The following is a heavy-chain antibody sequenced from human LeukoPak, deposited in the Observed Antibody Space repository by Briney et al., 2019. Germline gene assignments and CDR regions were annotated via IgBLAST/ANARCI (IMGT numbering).Heavy chain of an antibody. CDR2: RSQDGSEK. D-gene: IGHD3-16*01. J-gene: IGHJ4*02. Sequence: GGSLRLSCAASGFTFSSYWMSWGRQGPGKGLEWVANRSQDGSEKYYVDSVKGRFTISRDNAKNSLYLQMNSLRAEDTAVYYCARINPYFDYWGQGTLVTVSS. CDR3: ARINPYFDY. V-gene: IGHV3-7*01. CDR1: GFTFSSYW.